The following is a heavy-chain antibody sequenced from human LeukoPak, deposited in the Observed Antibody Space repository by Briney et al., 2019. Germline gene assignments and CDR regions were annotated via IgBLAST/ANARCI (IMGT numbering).Heavy chain of an antibody. CDR1: GFTFSSYG. Sequence: PGGSLRLSCAASGFTFSSYGMHWVRQAPGKGLEWVAVISYDGSNKYYADSVKGRFTISRDNSKNTLYLQMNSLRAEDTAVYYCAREMGLEARYFDYWGQGTLVTVSS. CDR2: ISYDGSNK. V-gene: IGHV3-30*03. J-gene: IGHJ4*02. CDR3: AREMGLEARYFDY. D-gene: IGHD1-1*01.